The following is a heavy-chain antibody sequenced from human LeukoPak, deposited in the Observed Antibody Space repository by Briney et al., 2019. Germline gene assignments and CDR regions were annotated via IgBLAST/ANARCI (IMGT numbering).Heavy chain of an antibody. CDR1: GFTFSSYG. D-gene: IGHD6-13*01. CDR2: IRYDGSNK. CDR3: AKDRKQQLVFDY. J-gene: IGHJ4*02. Sequence: GGSLRLSCAASGFTFSSYGMHRVRQAPGKGLEWVAFIRYDGSNKYYADSVKGRFTISRDNSKNTLYLQMNSLRAEDTAVYYCAKDRKQQLVFDYWGQGTLVTVSS. V-gene: IGHV3-30*02.